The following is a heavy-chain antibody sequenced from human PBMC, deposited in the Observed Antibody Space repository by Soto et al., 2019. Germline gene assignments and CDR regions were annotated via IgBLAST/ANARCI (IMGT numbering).Heavy chain of an antibody. CDR1: GYTFTGYY. Sequence: ASVKVSCKASGYTFTGYYMHWVRQAPGQGLEWMGWINPNSGSTNYAQKFQGWVTMTRDTSTSTAYMELSSLRSEDTAVYYCARGLLRYFDWLSEPIYYYGMDVWGQGTTVTVSS. J-gene: IGHJ6*02. CDR2: INPNSGST. CDR3: ARGLLRYFDWLSEPIYYYGMDV. D-gene: IGHD3-9*01. V-gene: IGHV1-2*04.